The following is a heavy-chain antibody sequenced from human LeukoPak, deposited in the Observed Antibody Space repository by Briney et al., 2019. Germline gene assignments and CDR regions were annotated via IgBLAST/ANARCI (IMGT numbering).Heavy chain of an antibody. Sequence: ASVKVSCKASGYTFIDYYMHWVRQAPGQGLECMGRIEPESGGTSYAQKFQGRVTMTRDTSISTAYMELSRLRSDDTAVYYCAREYYDSSGRKHAFDIWGQGTMVTVSS. V-gene: IGHV1-2*02. J-gene: IGHJ3*02. CDR2: IEPESGGT. D-gene: IGHD3-22*01. CDR3: AREYYDSSGRKHAFDI. CDR1: GYTFIDYY.